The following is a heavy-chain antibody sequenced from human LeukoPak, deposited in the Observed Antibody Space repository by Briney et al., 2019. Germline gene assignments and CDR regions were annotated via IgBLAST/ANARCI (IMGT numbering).Heavy chain of an antibody. Sequence: EASVKVSCKASGYTLTDYYMHWVRQAPGQGLEWMGRINPNSGGTNYAQKFQGRVTMTRDTSISTVYMELSRLRSDDTAVYYCARVGYYESSGYYEYWGRGTLVTVSS. V-gene: IGHV1-2*06. CDR2: INPNSGGT. J-gene: IGHJ4*02. CDR3: ARVGYYESSGYYEY. D-gene: IGHD3-22*01. CDR1: GYTLTDYY.